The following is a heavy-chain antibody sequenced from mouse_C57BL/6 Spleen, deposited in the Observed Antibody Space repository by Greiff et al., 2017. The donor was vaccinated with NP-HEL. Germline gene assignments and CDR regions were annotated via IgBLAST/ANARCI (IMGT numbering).Heavy chain of an antibody. Sequence: EVQLQQSGPELVKPGASVKISCKASGYSFTGYYMNWVKQSPEKSLEWIGEINPSTGGTTYNQKFKAKATLTVDKSSSTAYMQLKSLTSEDSAVYYCARLGGNPLFDYWGQGTTLTVSS. V-gene: IGHV1-42*01. CDR2: INPSTGGT. CDR3: ARLGGNPLFDY. CDR1: GYSFTGYY. D-gene: IGHD2-1*01. J-gene: IGHJ2*01.